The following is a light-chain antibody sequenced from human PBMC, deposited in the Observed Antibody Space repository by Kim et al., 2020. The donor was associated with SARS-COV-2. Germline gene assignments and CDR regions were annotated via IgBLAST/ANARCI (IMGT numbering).Light chain of an antibody. CDR2: RDR. J-gene: IGLJ2*01. Sequence: VSVALGQTATITCGGKNIGDRTVHWYQQKPGQAPVLVIYRDRSRPSGIPERFSGSNSGNTATLTISRAQAGDEADYYCQVWDSGVVFGGGTKLTVL. CDR3: QVWDSGVV. V-gene: IGLV3-9*01. CDR1: NIGDRT.